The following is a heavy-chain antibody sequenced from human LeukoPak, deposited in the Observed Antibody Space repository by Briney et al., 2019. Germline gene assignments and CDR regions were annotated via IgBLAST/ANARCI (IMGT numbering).Heavy chain of an antibody. V-gene: IGHV1-2*02. J-gene: IGHJ6*02. CDR2: INPNSGGT. CDR1: GYTFTGYY. D-gene: IGHD4-23*01. Sequence: ASVKVSCKASGYTFTGYYMHWVRQAPGQGLEWMGWINPNSGGTNYAQKFQGRVTMTRDTSISTAYMELSRLRSDDTAVYYCARAYPDATTGGGYYYYYYYGMDVWGQGTTVTVSS. CDR3: ARAYPDATTGGGYYYYYYYGMDV.